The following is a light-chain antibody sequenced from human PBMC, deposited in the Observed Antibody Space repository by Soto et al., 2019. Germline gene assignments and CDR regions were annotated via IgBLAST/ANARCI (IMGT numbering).Light chain of an antibody. CDR3: CSYASSGTYV. CDR2: EAS. J-gene: IGLJ1*01. CDR1: SSDVGSYNL. V-gene: IGLV2-23*01. Sequence: QSALTQPASVSGSPGQSITISCTGTSSDVGSYNLFSGYQSNPGKAPKLMIYEASKRPSGISSRFSGSKSGNTASLTISGLQAEDEADFYCCSYASSGTYVFGTGTKVTVL.